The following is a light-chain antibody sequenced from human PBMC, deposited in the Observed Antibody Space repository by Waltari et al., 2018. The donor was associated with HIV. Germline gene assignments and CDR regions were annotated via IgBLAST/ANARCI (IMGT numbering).Light chain of an antibody. CDR1: RSDAGGYNY. Sequence: QSALTQPASVSGSPGQSITISCTGTRSDAGGYNYVSWYQQHPGKAPKLMIYDVSNRPSGVSNRFSGSKSGNTASLTISGLQAEDEADYYCSSYTSTYVFGTGTKVTVL. CDR3: SSYTSTYV. V-gene: IGLV2-14*01. J-gene: IGLJ1*01. CDR2: DVS.